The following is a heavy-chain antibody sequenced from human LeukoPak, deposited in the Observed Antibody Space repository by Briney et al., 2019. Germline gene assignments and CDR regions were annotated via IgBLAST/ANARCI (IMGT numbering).Heavy chain of an antibody. CDR3: ATGDSSGYRPTFDY. J-gene: IGHJ4*02. Sequence: GASVKVSCKASGYTFTSYGISWVRQAPGQGLEWMGWISAYNGNTNYAQKLQGSVTMTTDTSTSTAYMELRSLRSDDTAVYYCATGDSSGYRPTFDYWGQGTLVTVSS. CDR1: GYTFTSYG. V-gene: IGHV1-18*01. CDR2: ISAYNGNT. D-gene: IGHD3-22*01.